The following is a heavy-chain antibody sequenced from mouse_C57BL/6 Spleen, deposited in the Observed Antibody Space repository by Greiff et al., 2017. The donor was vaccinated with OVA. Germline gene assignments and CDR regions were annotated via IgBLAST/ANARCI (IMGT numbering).Heavy chain of an antibody. CDR2: IRLKSDNYAT. J-gene: IGHJ2*01. CDR3: TEPYFDY. Sequence: EVKVEESGGGLVQPGGSMKLSCVASGFTFSNYWMNWVRQSPEKGLEWVAQIRLKSDNYATHYAESVKGRFTISRDDSKSSVYLQMNNLRAEDTVIYYCTEPYFDYWGQGTTLTVSS. V-gene: IGHV6-3*01. CDR1: GFTFSNYW.